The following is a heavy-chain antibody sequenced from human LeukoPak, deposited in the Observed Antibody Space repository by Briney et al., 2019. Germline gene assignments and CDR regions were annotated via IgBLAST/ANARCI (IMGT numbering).Heavy chain of an antibody. J-gene: IGHJ4*02. CDR3: ARGFRGVVVVPADYFDY. CDR2: IYYSGST. CDR1: GGSISSYY. V-gene: IGHV4-59*08. D-gene: IGHD2-2*01. Sequence: SESLSLPCTVSGGSISSYYWSWIRQPPGKGLEWIGYIYYSGSTNYNPSLKSRVTISVDTSKNQFSLQLSSVTAADTAVYYCARGFRGVVVVPADYFDYWGQGTLVTVSS.